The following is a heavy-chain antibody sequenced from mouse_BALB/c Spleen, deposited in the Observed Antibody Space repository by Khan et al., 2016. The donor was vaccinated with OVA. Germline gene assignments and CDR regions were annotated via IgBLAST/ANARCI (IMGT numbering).Heavy chain of an antibody. CDR1: GFTFSSFG. CDR2: ISSGSSTI. J-gene: IGHJ1*01. V-gene: IGHV5-17*02. D-gene: IGHD2-1*01. Sequence: EVELVESGGGLVQPGGSRKLSCAASGFTFSSFGMHWVRQAPKKGLEWVAYISSGSSTIYYADTVKGRFTISRDNPKNTLFLQMTSLRSEDTAMYYCARSGGNFHWYFDVWGAGTSVTVSS. CDR3: ARSGGNFHWYFDV.